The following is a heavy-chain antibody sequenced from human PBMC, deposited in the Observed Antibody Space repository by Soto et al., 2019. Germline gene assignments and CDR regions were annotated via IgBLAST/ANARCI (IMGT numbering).Heavy chain of an antibody. D-gene: IGHD2-21*02. CDR1: GYTFISYD. V-gene: IGHV1-18*01. CDR2: ISAYNGKT. Sequence: QVQLVQSGAEVKKPGTSVKVSCKASGYTFISYDISWVRPVGQGLEWMGGISAYNGKTKYPQKLQGRVTMTAATTTSIADIELRSLSSDDTAVYYCARKLHCGGDCYSFDYWGQGTLVTVSS. J-gene: IGHJ4*02. CDR3: ARKLHCGGDCYSFDY.